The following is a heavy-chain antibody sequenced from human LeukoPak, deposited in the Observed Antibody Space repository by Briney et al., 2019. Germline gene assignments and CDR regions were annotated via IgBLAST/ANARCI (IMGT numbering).Heavy chain of an antibody. D-gene: IGHD4-17*01. CDR1: GFKFSSNW. CDR3: AREGPSVTPYY. V-gene: IGHV3-7*01. Sequence: PGGSLRLSCAASGFKFSSNWMSWVRQAPGKGLEWVANIKQDGSEKYYVDSVKGRFTISRDNAKNSLYLQMNSLRAEDTAMYYCAREGPSVTPYYWGQGTLVTVSS. CDR2: IKQDGSEK. J-gene: IGHJ4*02.